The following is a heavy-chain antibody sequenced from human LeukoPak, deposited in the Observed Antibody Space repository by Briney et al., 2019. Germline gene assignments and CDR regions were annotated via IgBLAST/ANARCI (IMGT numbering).Heavy chain of an antibody. CDR2: IIPIFGTA. D-gene: IGHD1-7*01. CDR1: GGTFSSYA. CDR3: ARAQGTTFYYYGMDV. Sequence: ASVKVSCKASGGTFSSYAISWVRQAPGQGLEWMGGIIPIFGTANYAQKFQGRVTITADESTSTAYMELSSLRSEDAAVYYCARAQGTTFYYYGMDVWGQGTTVTVSS. J-gene: IGHJ6*02. V-gene: IGHV1-69*13.